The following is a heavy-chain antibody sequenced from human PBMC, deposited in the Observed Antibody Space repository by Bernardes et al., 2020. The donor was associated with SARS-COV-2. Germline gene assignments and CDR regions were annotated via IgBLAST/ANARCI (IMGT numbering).Heavy chain of an antibody. CDR2: ISSDGIST. Sequence: GWSLRLSCSASGFTFSQYAMHWVRQAPGQGPEYVSAISSDGISTYYADSVKGRFTTSRDNSKNTLYFQMSSLRTEDTAVYYCVKDYCGGDCDFFDYWGQGTLVSVSS. D-gene: IGHD2-21*02. CDR3: VKDYCGGDCDFFDY. V-gene: IGHV3-64D*06. J-gene: IGHJ4*02. CDR1: GFTFSQYA.